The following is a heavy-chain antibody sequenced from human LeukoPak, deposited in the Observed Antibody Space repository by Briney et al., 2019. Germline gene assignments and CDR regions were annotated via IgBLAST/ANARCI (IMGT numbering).Heavy chain of an antibody. D-gene: IGHD4/OR15-4a*01. Sequence: PGGSLRLSCAASGFTFSDYYMSWIRQAPAKGLEWVSYTSFSGNTISYADSVKGRFTFSRDNAKNSLFLQMNSLRAEDTAVYYCARGALTYYYDYWGQGTLVAVSS. CDR1: GFTFSDYY. CDR3: ARGALTYYYDY. V-gene: IGHV3-11*01. J-gene: IGHJ4*02. CDR2: TSFSGNTI.